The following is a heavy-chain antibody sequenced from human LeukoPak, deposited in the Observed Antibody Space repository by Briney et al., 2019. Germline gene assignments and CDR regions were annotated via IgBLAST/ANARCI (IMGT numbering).Heavy chain of an antibody. CDR3: AREAPADGDYGFDY. D-gene: IGHD4-17*01. CDR1: GGTFSSYA. CDR2: IIPISGTA. Sequence: ASVKVSCKASGGTFSSYAISWVRQAPGQGLEWMGGIIPISGTANYAQKFQGRVTITTDESTSTAYMELSRLRSEDTAVYYCAREAPADGDYGFDYWGQGTLVTVSS. V-gene: IGHV1-69*05. J-gene: IGHJ4*02.